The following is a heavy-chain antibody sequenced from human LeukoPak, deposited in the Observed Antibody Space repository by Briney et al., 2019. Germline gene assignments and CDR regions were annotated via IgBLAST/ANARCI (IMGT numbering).Heavy chain of an antibody. J-gene: IGHJ4*02. CDR2: ISGSGGST. CDR3: AKDPRYSYGPGGY. D-gene: IGHD5-18*01. Sequence: GGSLRLSCAATGFTFSSYAMSWVRQAPGKGLEWVSAISGSGGSTYYADSVKGRFTISRDNSKNTLYLQMNSLRAEDTAVYYCAKDPRYSYGPGGYWGQGTLVTVSP. CDR1: GFTFSSYA. V-gene: IGHV3-23*01.